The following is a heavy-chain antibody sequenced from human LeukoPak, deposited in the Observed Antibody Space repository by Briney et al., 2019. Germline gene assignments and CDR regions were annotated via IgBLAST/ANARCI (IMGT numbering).Heavy chain of an antibody. V-gene: IGHV3-23*01. Sequence: GGSLRLSCAASGFTFSSYAMSWVRQAPGKGLEWVSAISGSGGSTYYADSVKGRFTISRDNSKNTLYLQMNSLRAEDTAVYCCAKEITGYSSGWYADWGQGTLVTVPS. J-gene: IGHJ4*02. CDR1: GFTFSSYA. CDR2: ISGSGGST. CDR3: AKEITGYSSGWYAD. D-gene: IGHD6-19*01.